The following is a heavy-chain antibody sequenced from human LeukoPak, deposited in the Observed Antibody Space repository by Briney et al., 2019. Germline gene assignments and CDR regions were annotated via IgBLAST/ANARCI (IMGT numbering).Heavy chain of an antibody. CDR1: GGSISSSSYY. D-gene: IGHD3-9*01. CDR3: ARQYYDILTGYPLPEDV. V-gene: IGHV4-39*01. CDR2: IYYSGST. J-gene: IGHJ6*02. Sequence: SETLSLTCTVSGGSISSSSYYWGWIRQPPGKGLEWIGSIYYSGSTYYNPSLKSRVTISVDTSKNQFSLKLSSVTAADTAVYYCARQYYDILTGYPLPEDVWGQGTTVTVSS.